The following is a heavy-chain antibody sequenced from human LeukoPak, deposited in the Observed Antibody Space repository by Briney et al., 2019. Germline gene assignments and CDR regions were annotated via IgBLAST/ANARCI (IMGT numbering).Heavy chain of an antibody. V-gene: IGHV1-2*02. Sequence: ASVKVSCKASGYTFTGYYMHWVRQAPGQGLEWMGWINPNSGGTNYAQKFQGRVTMTRDTSISTAYMELSRLRSDDTAVYYCARGPGYSSGWYLIDYWGQGTLVTVSS. J-gene: IGHJ4*02. CDR2: INPNSGGT. D-gene: IGHD6-19*01. CDR1: GYTFTGYY. CDR3: ARGPGYSSGWYLIDY.